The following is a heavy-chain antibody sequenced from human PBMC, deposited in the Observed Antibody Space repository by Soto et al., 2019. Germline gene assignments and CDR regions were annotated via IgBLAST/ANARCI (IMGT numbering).Heavy chain of an antibody. Sequence: PGGSLRLSCAASGFSFSTYGMHWVRQAPGKGLEWVAFISNDGSNKYYADSVKGRFTISRDNAKNSLYLQMNSLRAEDTAVYYCASEGPPSISWGQGTLVTVSS. CDR3: ASEGPPSIS. V-gene: IGHV3-30*03. J-gene: IGHJ5*02. D-gene: IGHD3-3*02. CDR1: GFSFSTYG. CDR2: ISNDGSNK.